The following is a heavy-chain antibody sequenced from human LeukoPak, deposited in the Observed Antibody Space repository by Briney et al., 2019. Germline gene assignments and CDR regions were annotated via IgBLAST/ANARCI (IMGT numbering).Heavy chain of an antibody. CDR2: MNPNSGNT. CDR1: GYTFTSYD. V-gene: IGHV1-8*01. CDR3: ARSITMVRGVRIGC. Sequence: GASVKVSCKASGYTFTSYDINWVRQATGQGLEWMGWMNPNSGNTGYAQKFQGRVTMTRNTSISTAYMELSSLRSEDTAAYYCARSITMVRGVRIGCWGQGTLVTVSS. J-gene: IGHJ4*02. D-gene: IGHD3-10*01.